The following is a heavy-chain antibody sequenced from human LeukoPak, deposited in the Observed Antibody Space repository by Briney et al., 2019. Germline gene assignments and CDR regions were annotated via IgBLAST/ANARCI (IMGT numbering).Heavy chain of an antibody. J-gene: IGHJ4*02. CDR1: GFTFSSYS. V-gene: IGHV3-48*01. D-gene: IGHD5-18*01. CDR3: ARQGYSYGYDPLDY. CDR2: ISSSSSTI. Sequence: GGSLRLSCAASGFTFSSYSMNWVRQAPGKGLEWVSYISSSSSTIYYADSVKGRFTISRDNAKNSLYLQMNSLRAEDTAMYYCARQGYSYGYDPLDYWGQGTLVTVSS.